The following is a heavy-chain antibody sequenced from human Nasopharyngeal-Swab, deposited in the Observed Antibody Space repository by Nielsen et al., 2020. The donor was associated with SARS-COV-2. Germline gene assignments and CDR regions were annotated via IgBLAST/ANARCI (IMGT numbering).Heavy chain of an antibody. D-gene: IGHD3-22*01. Sequence: GESLKLSCAASGFTFSNAWMSWVRQAPGKGLEWVGRIKSKTDGGTTDYAAPVKGRFTISRDDSKNTLYLQMNSLKTEDTAVYYCTTGGVGYYDSSGYYFGYWGQGTLVTVSS. CDR1: GFTFSNAW. V-gene: IGHV3-15*01. CDR2: IKSKTDGGTT. J-gene: IGHJ4*02. CDR3: TTGGVGYYDSSGYYFGY.